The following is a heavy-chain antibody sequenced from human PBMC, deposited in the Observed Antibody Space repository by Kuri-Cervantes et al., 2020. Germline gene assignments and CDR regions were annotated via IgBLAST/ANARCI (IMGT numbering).Heavy chain of an antibody. CDR1: GFTFSDYY. D-gene: IGHD5-24*01. J-gene: IGHJ4*02. Sequence: GGSLRLSCAASGFTFSDYYMSWIRQAPGKGLEWVSYISSSGSTIYYADSVKGRFTISRDNAKNSLYLQMNSLRAEDTAVYYCARNTRDGYNQFDYWGQGTLVTVSS. V-gene: IGHV3-11*01. CDR2: ISSSGSTI. CDR3: ARNTRDGYNQFDY.